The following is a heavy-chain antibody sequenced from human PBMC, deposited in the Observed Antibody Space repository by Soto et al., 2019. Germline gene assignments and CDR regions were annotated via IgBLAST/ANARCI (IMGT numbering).Heavy chain of an antibody. Sequence: QVQLQESGPGLVKPSETLSLTCTVYGGSISSYYWSWIRQPPGKGLEWIGYIYYSGSTNYNPSLKSRVTISVDTSKNQFSLKLSSVTAADTAVYYCARLWGWFGDYWGQGTLVTVSS. J-gene: IGHJ4*02. CDR3: ARLWGWFGDY. V-gene: IGHV4-59*08. D-gene: IGHD3-10*01. CDR1: GGSISSYY. CDR2: IYYSGST.